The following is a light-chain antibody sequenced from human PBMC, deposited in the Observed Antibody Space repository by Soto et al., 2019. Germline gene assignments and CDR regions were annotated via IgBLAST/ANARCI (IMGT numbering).Light chain of an antibody. CDR3: QVWDSSSDPYV. V-gene: IGLV3-21*04. CDR1: NIGSKS. Sequence: SYELTQPPSVSVAPGKTARITCGGNNIGSKSVHWYQQKPGQAPVLVIYYDSDRPSGIPERFSGSNSGNTATLTISRVEAGDEAVSFCQVWDSSSDPYVFGTGTKLTVL. CDR2: YDS. J-gene: IGLJ1*01.